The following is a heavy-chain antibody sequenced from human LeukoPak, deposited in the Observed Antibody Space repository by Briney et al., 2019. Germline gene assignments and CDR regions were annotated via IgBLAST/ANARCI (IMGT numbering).Heavy chain of an antibody. V-gene: IGHV1-3*01. CDR1: GYTFTSYA. D-gene: IGHD5-18*01. J-gene: IGHJ6*03. Sequence: ASVKVSCKASGYTFTSYAMHWVRQAPGQRLEWMGWINAGNGNTKYSQKFQGRVTITRDTSTSTAYMELRSLRSDDTAVYYCAREGGGIQGYYYYMDVWGKGTTVTVSS. CDR2: INAGNGNT. CDR3: AREGGGIQGYYYYMDV.